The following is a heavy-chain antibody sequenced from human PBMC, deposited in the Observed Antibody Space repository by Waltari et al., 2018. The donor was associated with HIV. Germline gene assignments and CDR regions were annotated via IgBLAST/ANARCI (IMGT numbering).Heavy chain of an antibody. V-gene: IGHV4-4*07. CDR2: IYTSGST. Sequence: QVQLQESGPGLVKPSETLSLTCTVSDGSISTYYWSWIRQPAGKGLEWIGRIYTSGSTNYNPSLKSRVTMSVDTSKNQFSLKLSSVTAADTAVYYCAGTVTTSAYYYYAMDVWGQGTTVTVSS. CDR3: AGTVTTSAYYYYAMDV. CDR1: DGSISTYY. D-gene: IGHD4-4*01. J-gene: IGHJ6*02.